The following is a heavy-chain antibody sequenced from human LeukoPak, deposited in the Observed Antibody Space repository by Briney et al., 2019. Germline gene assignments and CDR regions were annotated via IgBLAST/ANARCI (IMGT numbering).Heavy chain of an antibody. J-gene: IGHJ4*02. CDR2: INPSGGST. Sequence: ASVKVSCKASGYTFTSYYMHWVRQAPGQGLEWMGIINPSGGSTSYAQKFQGRVYMARDTSTSTVYMELSSLRAEDTAVYYCARNLGGSGSYFDYWGQGTLVTVSS. CDR3: ARNLGGSGSYFDY. CDR1: GYTFTSYY. V-gene: IGHV1-46*01. D-gene: IGHD3-10*01.